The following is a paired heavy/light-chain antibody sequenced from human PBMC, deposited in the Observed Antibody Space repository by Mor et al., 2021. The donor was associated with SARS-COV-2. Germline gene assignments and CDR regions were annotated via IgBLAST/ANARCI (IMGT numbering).Heavy chain of an antibody. CDR3: ATSAGGATTVYFDY. CDR1: GFTFSTYS. J-gene: IGHJ4*02. V-gene: IGHV3-21*01. CDR2: ISRSSTYI. D-gene: IGHD1-26*01. Sequence: EVQLVESGGGLVKPGGSLRLSCAASGFTFSTYSMNWVRQAPGKGLEWVSSISRSSTYIYYADSVKGRFTISRDNAKNSLYLQMHSLRAEDTAVYYCATSAGGATTVYFDYWGQGTLVTVSS.
Light chain of an antibody. V-gene: IGLV3-19*01. CDR3: KSRDSSGNHVV. J-gene: IGLJ2*01. CDR1: SLRSYY. CDR2: GKN. Sequence: SSELTQDPAVSVALGQTVRITCQGDSLRSYYASWYQQRPGQAPVLVVYGKNNRPSGIPDRFSGSSSGNTASLTITGAQAEDEADYYCKSRDSSGNHVVFGGGTKLTVL.